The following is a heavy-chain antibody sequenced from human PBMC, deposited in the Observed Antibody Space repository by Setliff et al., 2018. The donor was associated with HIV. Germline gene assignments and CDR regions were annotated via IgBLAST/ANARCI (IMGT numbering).Heavy chain of an antibody. CDR3: VGGYNFDY. CDR2: IYYSGST. CDR1: GGSISSYY. Sequence: SETLSLTCSVSGGSISSYYWSWIRQPPGKGLEWIGCIYYSGSTNYSPSLKSRVTISEDTSKNQIYLNLSSMTTADTAVYYCVGGYNFDYWGHGTLVTVSS. V-gene: IGHV4-59*01. J-gene: IGHJ5*01. D-gene: IGHD1-26*01.